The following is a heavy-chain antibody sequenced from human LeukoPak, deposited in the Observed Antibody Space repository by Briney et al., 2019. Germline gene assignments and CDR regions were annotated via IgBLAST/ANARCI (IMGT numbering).Heavy chain of an antibody. CDR3: VRDREAFCEGACFCAIDI. Sequence: GGSLRLSCEGSGFTFSRHSMNWVRQTPGKGLEWVSYISGTSGTIHYADSVKGRFTSSRDNAKNSLFLQMNNLRAEDTAIYYCVRDREAFCEGACFCAIDIWGQGTLVTVSS. V-gene: IGHV3-48*04. CDR2: ISGTSGTI. D-gene: IGHD2-21*02. J-gene: IGHJ3*02. CDR1: GFTFSRHS.